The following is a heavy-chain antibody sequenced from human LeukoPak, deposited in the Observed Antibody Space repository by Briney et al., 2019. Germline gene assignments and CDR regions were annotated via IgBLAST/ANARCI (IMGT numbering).Heavy chain of an antibody. Sequence: SETLSLTCAVYGGSFSGYYWSWIRQPPGKGLEWIGEINHSGSTNYNPSLKSRVTVSVDTSKNQFSLKLSSVTAADTAVYYCARFPGGAEYRHYYYMDVWGTGTTVTVSS. CDR2: INHSGST. CDR1: GGSFSGYY. D-gene: IGHD1-14*01. J-gene: IGHJ6*03. CDR3: ARFPGGAEYRHYYYMDV. V-gene: IGHV4-34*01.